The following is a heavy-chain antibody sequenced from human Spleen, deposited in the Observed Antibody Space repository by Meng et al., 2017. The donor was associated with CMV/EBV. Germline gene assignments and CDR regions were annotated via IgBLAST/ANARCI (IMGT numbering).Heavy chain of an antibody. V-gene: IGHV3-23*01. CDR2: ISGSGGST. CDR1: GFTSSSYA. CDR3: AKGDYDFWSGYLGRFYYGMDV. J-gene: IGHJ6*02. Sequence: GESLKISCAASGFTSSSYALIGVRQAPGKGLEWVSGISGSGGSTYYADSVKGRFTISRDNSKNRRYLQMNSLRAEDTAVYYCAKGDYDFWSGYLGRFYYGMDVWGQGTTVTVSS. D-gene: IGHD3-3*01.